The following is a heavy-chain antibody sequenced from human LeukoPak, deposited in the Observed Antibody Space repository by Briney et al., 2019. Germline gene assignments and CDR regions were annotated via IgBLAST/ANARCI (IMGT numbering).Heavy chain of an antibody. CDR2: IRSDGSIK. D-gene: IGHD3-16*02. Sequence: PGGSLRLSCAASGFIFSSYGMHWVRQAPGKGLEWVAFIRSDGSIKYYADSVKGRFTISRDNSKNTLYLQMNSPRGEDTAVYYCAKPWGSYRYSAFDIWGQGTMVTVSS. J-gene: IGHJ3*02. CDR3: AKPWGSYRYSAFDI. V-gene: IGHV3-30*02. CDR1: GFIFSSYG.